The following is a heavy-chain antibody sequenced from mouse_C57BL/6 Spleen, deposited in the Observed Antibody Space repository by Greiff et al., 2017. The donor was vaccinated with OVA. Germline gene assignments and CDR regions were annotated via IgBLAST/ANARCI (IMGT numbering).Heavy chain of an antibody. D-gene: IGHD2-4*01. V-gene: IGHV2-2*01. J-gene: IGHJ2*01. CDR2: IWSGGST. Sequence: QVHVKQSGPGLVQPSQSLSITCTVSGFSLTSYGVHWVRQSPGKGLEWLGVIWSGGSTDYTAAFISRLSLSKDNSKSQVFFKMNSLQADDTAIYYCARTDYDYDGGDFDYWGQGTTLTVSS. CDR3: ARTDYDYDGGDFDY. CDR1: GFSLTSYG.